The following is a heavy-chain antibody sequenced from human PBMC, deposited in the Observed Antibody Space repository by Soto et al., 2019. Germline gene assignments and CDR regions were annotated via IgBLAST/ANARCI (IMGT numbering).Heavy chain of an antibody. J-gene: IGHJ6*02. Sequence: QVQLQQWGAGLLKPSETLSLTCAVYGGSFSGYYWSWIRQPPGKGLEWIGEINHSGSTNYNPSLKSRVTISVDTSKNQFSLKLSSVTAADTAVYYCHSGHYYYYGMDVWGQGTTVTVSS. D-gene: IGHD3-10*01. CDR3: HSGHYYYYGMDV. V-gene: IGHV4-34*01. CDR2: INHSGST. CDR1: GGSFSGYY.